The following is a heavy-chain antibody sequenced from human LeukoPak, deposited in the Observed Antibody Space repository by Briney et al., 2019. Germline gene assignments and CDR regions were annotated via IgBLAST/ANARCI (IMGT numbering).Heavy chain of an antibody. J-gene: IGHJ4*02. CDR3: ARDPGGWYAFDY. CDR2: ISYDGSNK. V-gene: IGHV3-30-3*01. Sequence: GGSLRLSCAASGFTFDNYAMHWVRHAPGKGLEWVAVISYDGSNKYYADSVKGRFTISRDNSKNTLYLQMNSLRAEDTAVYYCARDPGGWYAFDYWGQGTLVTVSS. D-gene: IGHD6-19*01. CDR1: GFTFDNYA.